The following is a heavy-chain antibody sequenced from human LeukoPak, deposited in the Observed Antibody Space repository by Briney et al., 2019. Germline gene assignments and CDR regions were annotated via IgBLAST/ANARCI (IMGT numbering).Heavy chain of an antibody. CDR1: GGSISSNNYY. CDR2: AYYSGIT. J-gene: IGHJ4*02. D-gene: IGHD3-9*01. Sequence: SETLSLTCTVSGGSISSNNYYWGWIRQPPGRGLEWIGSAYYSGITYYTPSLKSRLTISVDTSKNLFSLKLTSVTAADTAVYYCVRHGDGFYDVLTGSFDYWGQGTLVTVSS. CDR3: VRHGDGFYDVLTGSFDY. V-gene: IGHV4-39*01.